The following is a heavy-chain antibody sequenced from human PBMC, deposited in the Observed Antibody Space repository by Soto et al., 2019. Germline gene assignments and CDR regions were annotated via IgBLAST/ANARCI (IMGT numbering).Heavy chain of an antibody. CDR3: ARGYCTATICDPWFDP. J-gene: IGHJ5*02. CDR2: IYPGDSDT. CDR1: VYAFSSYW. Sequence: VVSLKISCQGSVYAFSSYWIAWVRQMPGKGLEWMGIIYPGDSDTRHSPSFQGQVTISVDKSITTAYLQWSSLKASDTAMYYCARGYCTATICDPWFDPWGQGTLVTVSS. D-gene: IGHD2-8*02. V-gene: IGHV5-51*01.